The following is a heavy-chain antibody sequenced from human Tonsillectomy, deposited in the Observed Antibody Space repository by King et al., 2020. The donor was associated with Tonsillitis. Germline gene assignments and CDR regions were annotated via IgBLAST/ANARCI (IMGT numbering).Heavy chain of an antibody. CDR2: IAFTSNTI. D-gene: IGHD3-10*01. CDR1: GFDFGIYS. CDR3: AREGGMVRFYGSGSRGGGHLDH. Sequence: VQLVESGGGLVQPGGSLRLSCAASGFDFGIYSMNWVRQAPGKGLEWVSYIAFTSNTIDYADSVSGRFTISRDNAENSLYLEMKNLRDEDTAVYYCAREGGMVRFYGSGSRGGGHLDHGGQGGLVTVSS. V-gene: IGHV3-48*02. J-gene: IGHJ1*01.